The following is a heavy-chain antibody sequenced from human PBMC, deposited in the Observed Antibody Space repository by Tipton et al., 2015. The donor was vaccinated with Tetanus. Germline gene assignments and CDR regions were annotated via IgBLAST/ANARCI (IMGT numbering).Heavy chain of an antibody. CDR1: GGSISSYY. V-gene: IGHV4-59*01. D-gene: IGHD6-13*01. CDR3: ARSEQQLVRGYYYYYYMDV. Sequence: TLSLTCTVSGGSISSYYWSWIRQPPGKGLEWFGYFYYSGSTNYNPSLKGRVTISVDPSKNQFSLKLSSVTAADTAVYYCARSEQQLVRGYYYYYYMDVWGKGTTVTASS. CDR2: FYYSGST. J-gene: IGHJ6*03.